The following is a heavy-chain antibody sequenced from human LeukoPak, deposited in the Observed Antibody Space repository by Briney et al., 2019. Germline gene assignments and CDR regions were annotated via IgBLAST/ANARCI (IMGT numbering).Heavy chain of an antibody. CDR2: VHYNGES. J-gene: IGHJ4*02. D-gene: IGHD1-26*01. Sequence: PSETLSLTCTVSGASITSHYWSWIRQSPGKGLEWIGYVHYNGESNYNPSLKSRVTISIDTSKSQLSLKLSSVTAADTAVYYCARGVGATDYWGQGTLVTVSS. CDR1: GASITSHY. CDR3: ARGVGATDY. V-gene: IGHV4-59*11.